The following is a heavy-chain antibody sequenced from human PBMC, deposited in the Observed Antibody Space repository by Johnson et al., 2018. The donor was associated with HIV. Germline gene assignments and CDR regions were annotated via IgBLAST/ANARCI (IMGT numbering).Heavy chain of an antibody. CDR2: MSFDGSNK. D-gene: IGHD1-26*01. CDR1: GFTFSSYA. Sequence: QVQLVASGGGVVQPGRSLRLSCAASGFTFSSYAMHWVRQAPGKGLEWVALMSFDGSNKYYADSVKGRFTISRDNSKNTLYLQMNSLRAEDTALYYCQGDSGSYHGNDAFDIWGQGTMVTVSS. CDR3: QGDSGSYHGNDAFDI. J-gene: IGHJ3*02. V-gene: IGHV3-30*04.